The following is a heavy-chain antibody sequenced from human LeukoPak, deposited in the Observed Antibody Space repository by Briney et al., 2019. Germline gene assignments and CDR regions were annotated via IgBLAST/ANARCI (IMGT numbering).Heavy chain of an antibody. J-gene: IGHJ4*02. V-gene: IGHV3-21*06. CDR1: GFIFSGHT. Sequence: PGGSLRLACAASGFIFSGHTMNWVRQAPGRGLEWVSSISTSSTYIYYAGSVEGRFTISRHNPKNSLFLQMNSLRAEDTAIYYCVRKMKTGSSSGHYDYWGQGKLGTVSS. CDR3: VRKMKTGSSSGHYDY. D-gene: IGHD1-1*01. CDR2: ISTSSTYI.